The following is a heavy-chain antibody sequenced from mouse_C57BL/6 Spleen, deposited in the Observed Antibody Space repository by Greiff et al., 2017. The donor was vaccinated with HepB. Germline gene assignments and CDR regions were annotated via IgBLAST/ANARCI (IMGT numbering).Heavy chain of an antibody. J-gene: IGHJ4*01. V-gene: IGHV5-9*01. CDR1: GFTFSSYT. D-gene: IGHD2-14*01. CDR2: ISGGGGNT. Sequence: EVQRVESGGGLVKPGGSLKLSCAASGFTFSSYTLSWVRQTPEKRLEWVATISGGGGNTYYPDSVKGRFTISRDNAKNTLYLQMSSLRSEDTALYYCARQEDYRGAMDYWGQGTSVTVSS. CDR3: ARQEDYRGAMDY.